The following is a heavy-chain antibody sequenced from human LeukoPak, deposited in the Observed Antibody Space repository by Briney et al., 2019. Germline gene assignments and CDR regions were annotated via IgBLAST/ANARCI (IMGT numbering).Heavy chain of an antibody. V-gene: IGHV3-23*01. D-gene: IGHD6-13*01. CDR3: AKVDRGIAAAGDY. Sequence: SGGSLRLSCAASGFTFGSYAMSWVRQAPGKGLEWVSAISNSGGSTYYADSVKGRFAISRDNSKNTLYLQMNSLRAEDTAVYYCAKVDRGIAAAGDYWGQGTLVTVSS. CDR2: ISNSGGST. J-gene: IGHJ4*02. CDR1: GFTFGSYA.